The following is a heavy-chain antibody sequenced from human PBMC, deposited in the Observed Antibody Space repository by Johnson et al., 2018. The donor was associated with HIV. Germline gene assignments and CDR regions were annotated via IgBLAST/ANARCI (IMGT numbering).Heavy chain of an antibody. CDR1: GFTFSDYD. Sequence: QVQLVESGGGLVQPGRSLRLSCAASGFTFSDYDMSWIRQAPGKGLEWVSYISSSGSTIYYADSVEGRFTISRDNAKNSLYLQMNSLRAEDTAVYYCARNGLIPAAKGVAFDIWGQGTTVTVSS. CDR3: ARNGLIPAAKGVAFDI. D-gene: IGHD2-2*01. V-gene: IGHV3-11*04. CDR2: ISSSGSTI. J-gene: IGHJ3*02.